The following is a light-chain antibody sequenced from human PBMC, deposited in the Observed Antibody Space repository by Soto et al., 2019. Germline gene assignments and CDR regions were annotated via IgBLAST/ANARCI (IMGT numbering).Light chain of an antibody. Sequence: QSVLTQPPSVSGAPGQRVTISCTGSSSNIGAGYDVHWYQQLPGTAPKLLIYGNSNRPSGVPDRFSGSKSGTSASLASTGLQAEDEADYSCQSYDSSLSGSGVFGGGTKLTVL. J-gene: IGLJ2*01. V-gene: IGLV1-40*01. CDR1: SSNIGAGYD. CDR3: QSYDSSLSGSGV. CDR2: GNS.